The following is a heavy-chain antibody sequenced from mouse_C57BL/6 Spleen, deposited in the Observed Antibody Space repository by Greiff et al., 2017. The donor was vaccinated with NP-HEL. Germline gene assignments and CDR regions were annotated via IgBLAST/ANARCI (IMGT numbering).Heavy chain of an antibody. CDR1: GYAFTNYL. CDR2: INPGSGGT. J-gene: IGHJ4*01. D-gene: IGHD1-1*02. V-gene: IGHV1-54*01. Sequence: QVQLQQSGAELVRPGTSVKVSCKASGYAFTNYLIEWVKQRPGQGLEWIGVINPGSGGTNYNEKFKGKATLTADKSSSTAYMQLSSLTSEDSAVYFCAREGSYGYYAMDYWGQGTSVTVSS. CDR3: AREGSYGYYAMDY.